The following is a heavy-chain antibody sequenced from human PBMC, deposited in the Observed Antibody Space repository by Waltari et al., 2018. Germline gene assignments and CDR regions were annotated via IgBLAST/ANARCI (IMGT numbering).Heavy chain of an antibody. CDR1: VGSISSSSYY. V-gene: IGHV4-39*01. CDR2: IDYRGGT. Sequence: QLQLQESGPGLVKPSETLSLPCTVPVGSISSSSYYWGWIRQPPGRGPEGIGSIDYRGGTNYNPSRKSRVTTSVDTSKNQFSLKLSSVTAADTAVYYCARQKQLKYYFDYWGQGTLVTVSS. CDR3: ARQKQLKYYFDY. D-gene: IGHD6-13*01. J-gene: IGHJ4*02.